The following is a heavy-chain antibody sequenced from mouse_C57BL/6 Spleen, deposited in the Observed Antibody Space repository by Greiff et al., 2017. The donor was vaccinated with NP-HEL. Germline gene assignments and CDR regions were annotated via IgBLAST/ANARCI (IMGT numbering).Heavy chain of an antibody. V-gene: IGHV3-6*01. J-gene: IGHJ2*01. CDR2: ISYDGSN. CDR1: GYSITSGYY. D-gene: IGHD2-5*01. CDR3: AREGSNSYFDY. Sequence: ESGPGLVKPSQSLSLTCSVTGYSITSGYYWNWIRQFPGNKLEWMGYISYDGSNNYNPSLKNRISITRDTSKNQFFLKLNSVTTEDTATYYCAREGSNSYFDYWGQGTTLTVSS.